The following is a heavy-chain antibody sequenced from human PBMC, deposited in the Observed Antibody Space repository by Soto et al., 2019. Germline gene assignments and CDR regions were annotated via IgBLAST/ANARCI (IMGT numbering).Heavy chain of an antibody. Sequence: PGGSLRLSCAASGFTFDDYAMHWVRQAPGKGLEWVSAISESGTITYHADSVRGRFTISRDNSKNTVYLQMTSLRAGDTAVYFCAKGGRRRGSYPPLDYWGQGTLVTVSS. D-gene: IGHD1-26*01. CDR1: GFTFDDYA. V-gene: IGHV3-23*01. CDR3: AKGGRRRGSYPPLDY. J-gene: IGHJ4*02. CDR2: ISESGTIT.